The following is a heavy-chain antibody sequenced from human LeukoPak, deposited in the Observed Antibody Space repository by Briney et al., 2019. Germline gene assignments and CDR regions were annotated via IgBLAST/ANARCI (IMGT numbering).Heavy chain of an antibody. CDR1: GFTFSNFG. D-gene: IGHD5-24*01. CDR3: ARDKYGYNTPIDY. CDR2: ISYDGSNK. Sequence: GRSLRLSCAASGFTFSNFGMYWVRQAPGKGLEWVAVISYDGSNKYHADSVKGRFTFSRDNSKNTLYLQMNSLRLEDTAVYYCARDKYGYNTPIDYWGQGTLVTVSS. V-gene: IGHV3-30-3*01. J-gene: IGHJ4*02.